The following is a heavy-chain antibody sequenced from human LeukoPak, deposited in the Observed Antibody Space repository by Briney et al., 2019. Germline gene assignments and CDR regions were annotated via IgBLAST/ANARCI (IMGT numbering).Heavy chain of an antibody. CDR1: GFTFSSYG. CDR3: ARVGELVPAAPFDY. V-gene: IGHV3-74*01. D-gene: IGHD2-2*01. Sequence: PGGSLRLSCAAPGFTFSSYGMHWVRQAPGKGLVWVSRLNSEGSSTSYADSVKGRFTTSRDNAKTTLYLQINSLRAEDTAVYYCARVGELVPAAPFDYWGQGTLVTVSS. CDR2: LNSEGSST. J-gene: IGHJ4*02.